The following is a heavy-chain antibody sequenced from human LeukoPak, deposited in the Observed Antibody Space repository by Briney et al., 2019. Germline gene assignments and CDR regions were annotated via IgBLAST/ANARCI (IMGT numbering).Heavy chain of an antibody. D-gene: IGHD1-1*01. CDR3: ATRGTTPTKYFEH. CDR2: IISSDGST. CDR1: GFAFRNYV. J-gene: IGHJ4*02. V-gene: IGHV3-23*01. Sequence: GRSLRLSCAASGFAFRNYVMSWVRPAPGKGLGWVSTIISSDGSTYYVDSVKGRFTISRDNSKNTLHLQMNSLRAEDTAVYYCATRGTTPTKYFEHWGRGTLVTVSS.